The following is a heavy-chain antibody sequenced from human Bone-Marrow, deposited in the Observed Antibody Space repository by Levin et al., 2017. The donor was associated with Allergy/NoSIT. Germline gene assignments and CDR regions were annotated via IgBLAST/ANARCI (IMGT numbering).Heavy chain of an antibody. J-gene: IGHJ4*02. Sequence: SCAASGFLFRSYNMQWVRQAPGKGLQWLSSISSLSMYKYYADSVKGRFNISRDNVKNTVYLHMNNLRAEDTAVYFCASAGGHSYGQSDFWGQGTLVTVSS. CDR3: ASAGGHSYGQSDF. CDR1: GFLFRSYN. CDR2: ISSLSMYK. V-gene: IGHV3-21*01. D-gene: IGHD5-18*01.